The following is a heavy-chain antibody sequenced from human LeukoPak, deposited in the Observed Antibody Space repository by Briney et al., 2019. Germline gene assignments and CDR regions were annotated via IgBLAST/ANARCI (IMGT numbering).Heavy chain of an antibody. J-gene: IGHJ5*02. Sequence: SETLSLTCAVYGGSFSGYYWSWIRQPPGKGLEWIGEFDHSGSTNYNPSLKSRVTISVDTSKNQFSLKLSSVTAADTAVYYCAAQGYCTNGVCYTSWFDPWGQGTLVTVSS. V-gene: IGHV4-34*01. CDR1: GGSFSGYY. D-gene: IGHD2-8*01. CDR3: AAQGYCTNGVCYTSWFDP. CDR2: FDHSGST.